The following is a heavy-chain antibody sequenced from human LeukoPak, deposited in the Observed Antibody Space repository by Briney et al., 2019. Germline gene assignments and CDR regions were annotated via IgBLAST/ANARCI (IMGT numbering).Heavy chain of an antibody. Sequence: SETLSLTCTVSGYSISSGYYWGWIRQPPGKGLEWIGSIYHSGSTYYNPSLKSRVTISVDTSKNQFSLKLSPVTAADTAVYYCAKQTGSGLFILPGGQGTLVTVSS. CDR1: GYSISSGYY. V-gene: IGHV4-38-2*02. CDR2: IYHSGST. J-gene: IGHJ4*02. D-gene: IGHD3/OR15-3a*01. CDR3: AKQTGSGLFILP.